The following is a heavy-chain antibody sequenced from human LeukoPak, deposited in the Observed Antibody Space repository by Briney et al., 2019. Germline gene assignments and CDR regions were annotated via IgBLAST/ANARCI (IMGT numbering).Heavy chain of an antibody. D-gene: IGHD4-17*01. CDR1: GYTFTSYG. CDR2: IIPIFGTA. Sequence: SVKVSCKASGYTFTSYGISWVRQAPGQGLEWMGWIIPIFGTANYAQKFQGRVTITADESTSTAYMELSSLRSEDTAVYYCARSVTTYRFDAFDIWGQGTMVTVSS. CDR3: ARSVTTYRFDAFDI. J-gene: IGHJ3*02. V-gene: IGHV1-69*13.